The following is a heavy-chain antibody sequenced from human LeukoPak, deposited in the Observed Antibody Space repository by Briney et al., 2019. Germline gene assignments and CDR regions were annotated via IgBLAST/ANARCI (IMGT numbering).Heavy chain of an antibody. Sequence: SETLSLTCAVYGGSFSDYYWTWIRQPPGKGLEWIGEINHRGSTHYNPSLKSRVTISVDTSKKQFSLKLSSVTAADTAVYYCATYSTGFDIWGRGTVVTVSS. CDR1: GGSFSDYY. CDR3: ATYSTGFDI. D-gene: IGHD6-19*01. V-gene: IGHV4-34*01. CDR2: INHRGST. J-gene: IGHJ3*02.